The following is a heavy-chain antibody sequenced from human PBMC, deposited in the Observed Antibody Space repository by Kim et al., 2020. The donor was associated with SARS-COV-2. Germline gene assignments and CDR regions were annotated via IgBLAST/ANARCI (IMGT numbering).Heavy chain of an antibody. CDR3: AAGGVGSYPFDY. D-gene: IGHD1-26*01. V-gene: IGHV1-58*01. Sequence: NYAQKFQERVTITRDMSTSTAYMELSSLRSEDTAVYYCAAGGVGSYPFDYWGQGTLVTVSS. J-gene: IGHJ4*02.